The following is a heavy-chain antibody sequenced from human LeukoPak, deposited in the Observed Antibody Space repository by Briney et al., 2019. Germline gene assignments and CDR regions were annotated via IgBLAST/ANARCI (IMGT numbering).Heavy chain of an antibody. Sequence: ASVKVSCKASGYTFTSYDINWVRQATGQGLEWMGWMNPNSGNTGYAQKFQGRVNMTRNTSISTAYMELSSLRSEATAVYYCAKPASKVVPAARGPYYYYYMDVWGKGTTVTVSS. CDR2: MNPNSGNT. D-gene: IGHD2-2*01. CDR1: GYTFTSYD. V-gene: IGHV1-8*01. CDR3: AKPASKVVPAARGPYYYYYMDV. J-gene: IGHJ6*03.